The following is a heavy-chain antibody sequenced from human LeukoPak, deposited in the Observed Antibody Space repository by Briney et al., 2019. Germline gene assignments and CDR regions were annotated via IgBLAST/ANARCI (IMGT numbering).Heavy chain of an antibody. D-gene: IGHD4-23*01. J-gene: IGHJ4*02. Sequence: GGSLRLSCAASGFSFSTYGMSWVRQAPGKGLEWVSDITNSGSMTYYADSVKGRFTISRDNSKNTLYLQMNSLRAEDTAVYYCAKIYGGVDYWGQGTLVTVSS. CDR3: AKIYGGVDY. V-gene: IGHV3-23*01. CDR1: GFSFSTYG. CDR2: ITNSGSMT.